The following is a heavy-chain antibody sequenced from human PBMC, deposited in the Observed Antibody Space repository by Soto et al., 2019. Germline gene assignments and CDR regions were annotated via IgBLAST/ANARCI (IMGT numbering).Heavy chain of an antibody. D-gene: IGHD4-17*01. Sequence: VNLLESGGGVVQPGESLRISCVGSGFTFKNYAMTWVRQAPGKGLEWFSGTTGSGANKHYADSVRGRFTISRDNSKKTLYLEMKSLRVEDTAVYYCAKDGDFGEDGPAEYFEHWGQGTLVTVSS. CDR2: TTGSGANK. V-gene: IGHV3-23*01. J-gene: IGHJ1*01. CDR1: GFTFKNYA. CDR3: AKDGDFGEDGPAEYFEH.